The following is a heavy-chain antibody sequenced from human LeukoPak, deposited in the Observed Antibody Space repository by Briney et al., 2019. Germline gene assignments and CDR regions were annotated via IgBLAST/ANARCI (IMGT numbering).Heavy chain of an antibody. J-gene: IGHJ5*02. D-gene: IGHD3-3*01. CDR3: ARHGVAHRGWFDP. CDR2: IYYSGST. V-gene: IGHV4-30-4*01. CDR1: GGSISSGDSY. Sequence: SETLSLTCTVSGGSISSGDSYWTWIRQPPGKGLEWIGSIYYSGSTYYNPSLKSRVIISVDTSKNQFSLKLSSVTAADTAVYYCARHGVAHRGWFDPWGQGTLVTVSS.